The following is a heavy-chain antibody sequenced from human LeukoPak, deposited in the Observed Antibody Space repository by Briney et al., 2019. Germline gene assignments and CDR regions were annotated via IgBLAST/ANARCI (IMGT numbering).Heavy chain of an antibody. CDR2: IKQDGNEK. CDR3: ARAPYDFWSGSSDWFDP. CDR1: GFTFSSYS. D-gene: IGHD3-3*01. V-gene: IGHV3-7*01. J-gene: IGHJ5*02. Sequence: GGSLRLSCAASGFTFSSYSMNWVRQAPGKGLEWVANIKQDGNEKYYVDSVKGRFTISRDNAKNSLYLQMNSLRAEDTAVYYCARAPYDFWSGSSDWFDPWGQGTLVTVSS.